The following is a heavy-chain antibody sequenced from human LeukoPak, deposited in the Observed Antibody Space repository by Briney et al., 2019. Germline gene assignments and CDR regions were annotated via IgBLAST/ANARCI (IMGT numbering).Heavy chain of an antibody. CDR1: GGSISSGNYY. CDR3: ARVRLQGYYYYYYMDV. Sequence: SQTLSLTCTVSGGSISSGNYYWSWIRQPPGKGLEWIGYIYYSGSTYYNPSLKSRVTISVDTSKNQFSLKLSSVTAADTAVYYCARVRLQGYYYYYYMDVWGKGTTVTVSS. J-gene: IGHJ6*03. CDR2: IYYSGST. V-gene: IGHV4-30-4*08.